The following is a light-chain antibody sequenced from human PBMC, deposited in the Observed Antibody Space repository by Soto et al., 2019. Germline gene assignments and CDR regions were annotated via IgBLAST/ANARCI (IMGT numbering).Light chain of an antibody. CDR1: SSDIGGYIY. CDR2: EVS. V-gene: IGLV2-14*01. Sequence: QSALTQPASVSASPGQSISISCTGTSSDIGGYIYVSWYQHHPGKAPRLMIYEVSSRPSGVPDRFSGSKSGTSASLAITGLQAEDEADYYCQSYDSSLSGWVFGGGTKLTVL. J-gene: IGLJ3*02. CDR3: QSYDSSLSGWV.